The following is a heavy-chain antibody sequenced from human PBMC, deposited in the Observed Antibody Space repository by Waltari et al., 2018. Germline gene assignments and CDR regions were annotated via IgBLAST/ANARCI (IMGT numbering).Heavy chain of an antibody. CDR2: VDPEDGET. CDR3: ATHRRNDGQNYYYYMDV. D-gene: IGHD1-1*01. J-gene: IGHJ6*03. V-gene: IGHV1-69-2*01. Sequence: EVQLVQSGAEVKKPGATVKISCKASGYTFTDYYMHWVQQAPGKGLEWMGRVDPEDGETIYAEKFQGRVTITADTSTDTAYMELSSLRSEDTAVYYCATHRRNDGQNYYYYMDVWGKGTTVTFSS. CDR1: GYTFTDYY.